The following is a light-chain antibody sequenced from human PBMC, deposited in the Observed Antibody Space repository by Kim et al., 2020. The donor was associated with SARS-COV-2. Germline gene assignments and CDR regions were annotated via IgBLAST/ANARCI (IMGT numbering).Light chain of an antibody. CDR3: QSYDSSLSGWV. CDR1: SSNIGAGYD. CDR2: GNS. Sequence: QSVLTQPPSVSGAPGQRVTISCTGSSSNIGAGYDVHWYQQLPGTDPKLLIYGNSDRPSGVPDRFSGSKSGTSASLAITGLQAEDEGDYYCQSYDSSLSGWVFGGGTQLTVL. V-gene: IGLV1-40*01. J-gene: IGLJ3*02.